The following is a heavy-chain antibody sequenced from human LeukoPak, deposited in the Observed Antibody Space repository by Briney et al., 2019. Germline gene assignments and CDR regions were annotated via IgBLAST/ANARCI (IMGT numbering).Heavy chain of an antibody. Sequence: GGSLRLSCAASGFTFSSYWMHWVRQAPGKGLVWVSRINTDGSSTSYADSVKGRFTISRDNAKNSLYLQMNSLRAEDTAVYYCARDLLGDYDFWSGYSAYYYYYMDVWGKGTTVTVSS. CDR1: GFTFSSYW. V-gene: IGHV3-74*01. CDR3: ARDLLGDYDFWSGYSAYYYYYMDV. CDR2: INTDGSST. J-gene: IGHJ6*03. D-gene: IGHD3-3*01.